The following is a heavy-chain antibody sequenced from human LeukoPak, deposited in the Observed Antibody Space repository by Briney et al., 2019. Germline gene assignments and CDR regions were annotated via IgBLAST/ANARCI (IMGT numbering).Heavy chain of an antibody. CDR2: INPNSGGT. CDR1: GYTFTGSY. Sequence: GASVKLSCKASGYTFTGSYMHWVRQAPGQGLEWMGWINPNSGGTNYAQKFQGRVTMTRDTSISTAYMELSRLTSDDTAVYFCARETYYSSGNVYNRIDYWGQGTLVTVSS. D-gene: IGHD3-10*01. J-gene: IGHJ4*02. V-gene: IGHV1-2*02. CDR3: ARETYYSSGNVYNRIDY.